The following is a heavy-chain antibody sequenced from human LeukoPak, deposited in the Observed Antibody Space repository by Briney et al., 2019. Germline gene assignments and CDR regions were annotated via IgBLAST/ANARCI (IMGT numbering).Heavy chain of an antibody. CDR3: AREFFRGYTFDY. CDR2: IKQDGSEK. Sequence: GGSLRLSCAASGFTFSSYWMSWVRQGPGKGLEWVANIKQDGSEKYYVDSVKGRFTISRDNAENSLYLQMNSLRAEDTAVYSCAREFFRGYTFDYWGQGTLVTASS. CDR1: GFTFSSYW. V-gene: IGHV3-7*05. D-gene: IGHD2-2*02. J-gene: IGHJ4*02.